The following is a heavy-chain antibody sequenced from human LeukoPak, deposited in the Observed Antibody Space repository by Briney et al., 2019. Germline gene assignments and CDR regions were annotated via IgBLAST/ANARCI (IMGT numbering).Heavy chain of an antibody. CDR3: ARDNAPCSGGSCYQYYYYYYMDV. CDR1: GGTFSSDA. CDR2: IIPIFGTA. J-gene: IGHJ6*03. V-gene: IGHV1-69*05. D-gene: IGHD2-15*01. Sequence: SVKVSCKASGGTFSSDAISWVRQAPGQGLEWMGRIIPIFGTANYAQKFQGRVTITTDESTSTAYMELSSLRSEDTAVYYCARDNAPCSGGSCYQYYYYYYMDVWGKGTTVTVSS.